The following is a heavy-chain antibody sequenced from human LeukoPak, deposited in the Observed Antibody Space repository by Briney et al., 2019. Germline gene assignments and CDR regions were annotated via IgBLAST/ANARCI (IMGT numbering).Heavy chain of an antibody. CDR3: ARDLDSRDGVDY. D-gene: IGHD3/OR15-3a*01. CDR1: GYTFTSYG. CDR2: ISAYNGDT. J-gene: IGHJ4*02. Sequence: ASVKVSCTASGYTFTSYGIGWMRQAPGQGLGWMGWISAYNGDTNHAQKLQGRVNMTTDTSTSTAYMELRSLRSDDTGVYYCARDLDSRDGVDYWGKGTLVTVSS. V-gene: IGHV1-18*01.